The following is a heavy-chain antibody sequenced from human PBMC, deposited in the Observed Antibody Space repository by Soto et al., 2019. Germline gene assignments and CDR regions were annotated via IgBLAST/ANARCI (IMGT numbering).Heavy chain of an antibody. Sequence: QVQLQESGPGLVKPSETLSLTCSVAGGSLGSYYWGWIRQSPGKGLEWMAYIYDSGTTIYNPSLKSRATISVDTSKNQFSLNLTSVTAADTAVYYCARGAMFWFDPWCQGTLVSVSS. CDR1: GGSLGSYY. V-gene: IGHV4-59*01. D-gene: IGHD3-10*02. CDR3: ARGAMFWFDP. CDR2: IYDSGTT. J-gene: IGHJ5*02.